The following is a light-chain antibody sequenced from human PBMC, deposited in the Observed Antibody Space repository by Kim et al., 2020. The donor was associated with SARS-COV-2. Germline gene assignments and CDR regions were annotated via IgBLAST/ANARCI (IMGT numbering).Light chain of an antibody. Sequence: QSALPQPASVSGSPGQSITISCTGTSSDVGDYNYVSWYQQHPDKAHKLMFYDVSKRPLGVSNRFSGSKSGNAASLTISGLQAEDEADYYCSSYTSSSTFVVGTGTKV. V-gene: IGLV2-14*01. J-gene: IGLJ1*01. CDR2: DVS. CDR1: SSDVGDYNY. CDR3: SSYTSSSTFV.